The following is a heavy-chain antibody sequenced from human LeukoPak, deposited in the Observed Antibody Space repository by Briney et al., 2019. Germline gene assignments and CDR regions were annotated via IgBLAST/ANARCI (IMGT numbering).Heavy chain of an antibody. CDR1: VFTFSLYW. V-gene: IGHV3-7*01. D-gene: IGHD5-12*01. Sequence: GGSLRLSCAASVFTFSLYWMSWVRQAPGKGLEWLAPIKEDGSDKYYVDSVKGRFTISRDNAKNSLYLQMSSLRAEDTAVYYCANWHSATILTWGQGTLVTVSS. J-gene: IGHJ5*02. CDR2: IKEDGSDK. CDR3: ANWHSATILT.